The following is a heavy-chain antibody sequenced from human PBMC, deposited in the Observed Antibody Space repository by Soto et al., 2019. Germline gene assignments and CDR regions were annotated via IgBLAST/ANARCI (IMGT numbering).Heavy chain of an antibody. J-gene: IGHJ4*02. CDR3: ARGWETVGTTTPFAY. Sequence: SVKVSCKASGGTFSNYAINWVRQAPGQGLEWMGGIIPLFGTPNYAQKFQGRVTFTAHKSTSTAYMELRSLRSDDAAVYYCARGWETVGTTTPFAYWGQGTLVTVSS. CDR2: IIPLFGTP. CDR1: GGTFSNYA. D-gene: IGHD1-26*01. V-gene: IGHV1-69*06.